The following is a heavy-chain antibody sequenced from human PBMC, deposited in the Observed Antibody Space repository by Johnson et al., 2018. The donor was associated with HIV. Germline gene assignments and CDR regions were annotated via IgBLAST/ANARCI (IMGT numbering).Heavy chain of an antibody. CDR2: ISYDGSNK. CDR3: AKTRMGGILDAFDL. V-gene: IGHV3-30-3*02. J-gene: IGHJ3*01. Sequence: VQLVESGGGLVKPGGSLRLSCAASGFTFSSYAMDWVRQAPGKGLEWVAVISYDGSNKYYADSVKGRFTISRDNSKNTLYLQMNSLTIEDTAVFYCAKTRMGGILDAFDLWGQGTMVIVS. CDR1: GFTFSSYA. D-gene: IGHD3-10*01.